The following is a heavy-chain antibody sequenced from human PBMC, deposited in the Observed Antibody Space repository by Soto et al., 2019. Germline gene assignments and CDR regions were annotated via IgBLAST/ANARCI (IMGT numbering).Heavy chain of an antibody. CDR3: ASPMNCSGGSGYVSYFYY. D-gene: IGHD2-15*01. Sequence: QVQLVQSGAEVKKPGSSVKVSCKASGGTFSSYSISWVRQAPGQGLEWMGRIIPILALANYAQKFQGRVTITAYKSTSIVYMDLSSVRTEDTAVYYCASPMNCSGGSGYVSYFYYWGQGTQVTVSS. CDR2: IIPILALA. J-gene: IGHJ4*02. CDR1: GGTFSSYS. V-gene: IGHV1-69*02.